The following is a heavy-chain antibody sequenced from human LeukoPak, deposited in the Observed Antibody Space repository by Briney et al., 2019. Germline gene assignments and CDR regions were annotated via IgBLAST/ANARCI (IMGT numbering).Heavy chain of an antibody. V-gene: IGHV4-61*01. CDR2: IYYSGST. CDR1: GGSVSSGSYC. J-gene: IGHJ4*02. D-gene: IGHD6-13*01. CDR3: ARVSSSWYSFDY. Sequence: SETLSLTCTVSGGSVSSGSYCWSWIRQPPGKGLEWIGYIYYSGSTNYNPSLKSRVTISVDTSKNQFSLKLSSVTAADTAVYYCARVSSSWYSFDYWGQGTLVTVSS.